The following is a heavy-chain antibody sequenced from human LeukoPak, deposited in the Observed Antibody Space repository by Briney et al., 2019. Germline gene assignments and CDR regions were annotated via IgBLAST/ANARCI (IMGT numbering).Heavy chain of an antibody. CDR2: IYYSGST. Sequence: SETLSLTCTVSGGSISSSSYYWGWIRQPPGKGLEWIGSIYYSGSTYYNPSLKSRVTISVDTSKNQFSLKLSSVTAADTAVYYCQAGYSSGWADAFDIWGQGTMVSVSS. J-gene: IGHJ3*02. CDR1: GGSISSSSYY. D-gene: IGHD6-19*01. V-gene: IGHV4-39*01. CDR3: QAGYSSGWADAFDI.